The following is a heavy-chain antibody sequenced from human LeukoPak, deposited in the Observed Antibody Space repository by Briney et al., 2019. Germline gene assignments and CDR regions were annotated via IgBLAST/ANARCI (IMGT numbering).Heavy chain of an antibody. CDR3: ARDGGYTYGYHY. CDR1: GYTFTSFG. D-gene: IGHD5-18*01. Sequence: ASVKVSCRASGYTFTSFGTTWVRQAPGQGLEGMGWINTYNGNTKYAQKFQGRVTMTTDTSTSTVYMELRGLRADDTAVYYCARDGGYTYGYHYWGQGTLVTVSS. CDR2: INTYNGNT. J-gene: IGHJ4*02. V-gene: IGHV1-18*01.